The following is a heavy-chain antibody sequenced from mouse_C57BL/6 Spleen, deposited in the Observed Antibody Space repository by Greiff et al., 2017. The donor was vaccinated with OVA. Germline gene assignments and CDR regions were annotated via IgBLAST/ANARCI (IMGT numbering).Heavy chain of an antibody. D-gene: IGHD1-1*01. CDR3: ASVEVVTAVVAPG. J-gene: IGHJ3*01. CDR1: GFTIKDYY. Sequence: EVQLQQSGAELVRPGASVKLSCTASGFTIKDYYMHWVKQRTEQGLEWIGRIDPEDGETKYAPKFQGKATITADTSSNTAYLQLSSLTSEDTAVDYCASVEVVTAVVAPGWGKGTLVTVSA. CDR2: IDPEDGET. V-gene: IGHV14-2*01.